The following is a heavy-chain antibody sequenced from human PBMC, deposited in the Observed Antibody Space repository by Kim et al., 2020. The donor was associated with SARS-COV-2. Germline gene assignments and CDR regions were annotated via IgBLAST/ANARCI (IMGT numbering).Heavy chain of an antibody. J-gene: IGHJ6*02. D-gene: IGHD6-19*01. CDR1: GYTFTSYG. Sequence: ASVKVSCKASGYTFTSYGISWVRQAPGQGLEWMGWISAYNGNTNYAQKLQGRVTMTTDTSTSTAYMELRSLRSDDTAVYYCAREDLIAVARTPYYYYYGMDVWGQGTTVTVSS. CDR2: ISAYNGNT. V-gene: IGHV1-18*01. CDR3: AREDLIAVARTPYYYYYGMDV.